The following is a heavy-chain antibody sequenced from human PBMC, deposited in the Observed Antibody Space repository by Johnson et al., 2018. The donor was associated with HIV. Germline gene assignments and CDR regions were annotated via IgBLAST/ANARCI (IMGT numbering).Heavy chain of an antibody. V-gene: IGHV3-74*02. Sequence: VQLVESGGGLVQPGGSLRVSCAASGFTFSSYAMHWVRQAPGKGLERVSRINSDGSSTSYADSVKGRVTLSRDNAKNSLYLQMNSLRAEDTALYYCARGQLWLLDDALDIWGQGTMVTVSS. CDR1: GFTFSSYA. J-gene: IGHJ3*02. D-gene: IGHD5-18*01. CDR2: INSDGSST. CDR3: ARGQLWLLDDALDI.